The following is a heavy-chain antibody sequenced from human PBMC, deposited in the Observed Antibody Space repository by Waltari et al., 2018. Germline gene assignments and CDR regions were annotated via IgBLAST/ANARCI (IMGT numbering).Heavy chain of an antibody. Sequence: QVQLQESGPGLVKPSQTLSLTCPVSGGSISSGGYYWSWIRQHPGKGPGWIGYIYYSGSTYYNPSLKSRFTISVDRSKNQFSLKLSSVTAADTAVYYCARDRYYDSSGYYYDYWGQGTLVTVSS. J-gene: IGHJ4*02. V-gene: IGHV4-31*03. CDR1: GGSISSGGYY. CDR2: IYYSGST. CDR3: ARDRYYDSSGYYYDY. D-gene: IGHD3-22*01.